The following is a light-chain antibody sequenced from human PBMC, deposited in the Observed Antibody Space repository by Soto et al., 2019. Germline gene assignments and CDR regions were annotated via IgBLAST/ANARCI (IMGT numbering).Light chain of an antibody. J-gene: IGKJ1*01. V-gene: IGKV1-5*01. CDR1: QSISSY. Sequence: DIQMTQSPSSLSASVGDRVTITGRASQSISSYLNWYQQKPGKVPKLLIYDASSLESGVPSRFSGSGSGTEFTLTISGLQPDDFATYYCQRYNSYSRTFGQGTKVDI. CDR2: DAS. CDR3: QRYNSYSRT.